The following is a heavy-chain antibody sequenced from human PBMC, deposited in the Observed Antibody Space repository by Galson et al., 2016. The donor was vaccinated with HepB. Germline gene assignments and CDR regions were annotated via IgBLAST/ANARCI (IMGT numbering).Heavy chain of an antibody. CDR3: ARCCYGVSEAFDI. CDR2: IYTSGST. D-gene: IGHD3-16*01. CDR1: GASITSGSYY. V-gene: IGHV4-61*02. J-gene: IGHJ3*02. Sequence: TLSLTCTVSGASITSGSYYWSWIRQPAGKGLEWIGRIYTSGSTHSNPSLKSRVAISLDSSKNQFSLMLESVTAADTAVYYCARCCYGVSEAFDIWGQGTMVSISS.